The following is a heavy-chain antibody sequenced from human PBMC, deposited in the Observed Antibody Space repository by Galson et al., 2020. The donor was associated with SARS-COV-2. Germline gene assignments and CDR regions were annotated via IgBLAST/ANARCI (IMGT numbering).Heavy chain of an antibody. D-gene: IGHD3-16*01. J-gene: IGHJ4*02. V-gene: IGHV3-9*01. CDR2: ISWNSGSI. Sequence: GGSLRLSCAASGFTFDDYAMHWVRQAPGKGLEWVSGISWNSGSIGYADSVKGRFTISRDNAKNSLYLQMNSLRAEDTAVYYCAKDQGVMITFHDIFRGQFDYWGQGTLVTVSS. CDR1: GFTFDDYA. CDR3: AKDQGVMITFHDIFRGQFDY.